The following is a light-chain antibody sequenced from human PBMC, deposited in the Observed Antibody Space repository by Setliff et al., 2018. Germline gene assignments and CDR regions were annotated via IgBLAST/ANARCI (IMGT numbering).Light chain of an antibody. Sequence: QSALTQPASVSGSPGQSITISCTGTSSDVGGYNYVSWYQQHPGRAPKLMIYDASKRPSGVSNRFSGSKSGNTASLTISGLQAEDEADYYCSSCTSSSALVFGGGTKVTVL. CDR2: DAS. CDR3: SSCTSSSALV. V-gene: IGLV2-14*01. J-gene: IGLJ2*01. CDR1: SSDVGGYNY.